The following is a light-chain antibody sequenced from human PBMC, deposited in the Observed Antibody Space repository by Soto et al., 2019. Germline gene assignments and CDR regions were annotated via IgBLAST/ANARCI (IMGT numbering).Light chain of an antibody. Sequence: QSALTQPPSASGSPGQSVTISCTGTSSDVGGYNYVSWYQQHPGKAPKLMICEVTKRPSGVPDRFSGSKSGNTASLTVSGLQAEDEADYYCSSYAGNNHFVFGTGTSHRP. CDR2: EVT. CDR3: SSYAGNNHFV. J-gene: IGLJ1*01. CDR1: SSDVGGYNY. V-gene: IGLV2-8*01.